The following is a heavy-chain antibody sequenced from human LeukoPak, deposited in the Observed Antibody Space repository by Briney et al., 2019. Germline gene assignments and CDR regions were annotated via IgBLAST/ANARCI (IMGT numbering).Heavy chain of an antibody. J-gene: IGHJ4*02. D-gene: IGHD1-1*01. CDR2: INPSNGDT. V-gene: IGHV1-46*01. CDR1: GYTFTSYY. CDR3: ARESDVGKDFDC. Sequence: GASVKVSCKASGYTFTSYYMHWVRQAPGQGLEWMGIINPSNGDTNYAQRFQGRVTMTRDTSTSTVYMELSSLDSEDTAVYYCARESDVGKDFDCWGQGTLVTVSS.